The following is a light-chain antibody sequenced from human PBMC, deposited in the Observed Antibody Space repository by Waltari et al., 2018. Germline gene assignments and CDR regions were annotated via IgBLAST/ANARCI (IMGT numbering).Light chain of an antibody. V-gene: IGKV3-20*01. CDR3: HLYGSART. J-gene: IGKJ4*01. Sequence: NVLTQSPGTLSLSPGARATLSCRTSQSVSNNYLAWYQHQPGQAPRLLIYGASSRATGIPDRFSGSGSGTDFTLTISRLEPEDSAVYFCHLYGSARTFGGGTKVEIK. CDR2: GAS. CDR1: QSVSNNY.